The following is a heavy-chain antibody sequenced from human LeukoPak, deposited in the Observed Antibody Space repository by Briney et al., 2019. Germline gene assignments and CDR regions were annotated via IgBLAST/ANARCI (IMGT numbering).Heavy chain of an antibody. CDR1: GGSFSGYY. D-gene: IGHD3-22*01. CDR3: ARVLGYYSDSSGYYYDEAFDI. J-gene: IGHJ3*02. CDR2: INHSGST. Sequence: SETLSLTCAVYGGSFSGYYWSWIRQPPGKGLEWIGEINHSGSTNYNPSLKSRVTISVDTSKNQFSLKLSSVTAADTAVYYCARVLGYYSDSSGYYYDEAFDIWGQGTMVTVSS. V-gene: IGHV4-34*01.